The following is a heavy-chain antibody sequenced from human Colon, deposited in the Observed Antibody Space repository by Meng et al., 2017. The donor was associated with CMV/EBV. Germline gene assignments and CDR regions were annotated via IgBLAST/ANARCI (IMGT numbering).Heavy chain of an antibody. D-gene: IGHD3-9*01. V-gene: IGHV1-69*10. CDR1: GGTFSSYT. J-gene: IGHJ4*02. Sequence: SVKVSCKMSGGTFSSYTISWVRQAPGQGLEWMGRIIPILGITNYAQKFQGRVTITSDKSTSTTYMEVSSLRSEDTAMYYCARDGDDILTGYYAHWGQGTLVTVSS. CDR2: IIPILGIT. CDR3: ARDGDDILTGYYAH.